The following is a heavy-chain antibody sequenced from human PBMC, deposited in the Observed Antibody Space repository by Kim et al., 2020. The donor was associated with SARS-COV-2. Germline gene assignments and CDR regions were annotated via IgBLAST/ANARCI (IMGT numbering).Heavy chain of an antibody. D-gene: IGHD5-18*01. V-gene: IGHV1-18*01. J-gene: IGHJ6*02. CDR3: ATPNVDTAMVIPRTYYYYGMDV. CDR2: ISAYNGNT. CDR1: GYTFTSYG. Sequence: ASVKVSCKASGYTFTSYGISWVRQAPGQGLEWMGWISAYNGNTNYAQKLQGRVTMTTDTSTSTAYMELRSLRSDVTAVYYCATPNVDTAMVIPRTYYYYGMDVWGQGTTVTVSS.